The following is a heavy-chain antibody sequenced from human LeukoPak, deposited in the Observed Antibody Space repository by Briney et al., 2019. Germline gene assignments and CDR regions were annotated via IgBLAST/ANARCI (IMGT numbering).Heavy chain of an antibody. CDR1: GFTFSSYG. J-gene: IGHJ3*02. V-gene: IGHV3-30*03. CDR2: ISCDGSNK. Sequence: PGGSLRLSCAASGFTFSSYGMHWVRQAPGKGLEWVAVISCDGSNKYYADSVKGRFTISRDNSKNTLYLQMNSLRAEDTAVYYCATQRPFDWFGTPVAFDIWGQGTMVTVSS. CDR3: ATQRPFDWFGTPVAFDI. D-gene: IGHD3-9*01.